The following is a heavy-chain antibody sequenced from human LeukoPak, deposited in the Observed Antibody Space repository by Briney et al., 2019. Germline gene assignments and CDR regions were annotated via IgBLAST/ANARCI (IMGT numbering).Heavy chain of an antibody. Sequence: TSQTLSLTCTVSGGSISSGSYYWSWIRQPAGKGLEWIGRIYTSGSTNYNPSLKSRVTISVDTSKNQFSLKLSSVTAADTAVYYCARDFRPQEQQLRADYYYYYYMDVWGKGTTVTVSS. D-gene: IGHD6-13*01. J-gene: IGHJ6*03. V-gene: IGHV4-61*02. CDR2: IYTSGST. CDR1: GGSISSGSYY. CDR3: ARDFRPQEQQLRADYYYYYYMDV.